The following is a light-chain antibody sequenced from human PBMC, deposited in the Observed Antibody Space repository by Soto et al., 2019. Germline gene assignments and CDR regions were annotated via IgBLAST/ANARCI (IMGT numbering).Light chain of an antibody. CDR2: DAP. J-gene: IGKJ4*01. V-gene: IGKV3-11*01. CDR3: QQRYNWPLT. Sequence: EIVLTQSPATLSLSPGERATLSCRASQSLSSYLAWYQQKPGQAPRLLIYDAPNRAAGIPARFRGSGSGADFTLTISSLEPEDFAIYYCQQRYNWPLTFGGGTKVDIK. CDR1: QSLSSY.